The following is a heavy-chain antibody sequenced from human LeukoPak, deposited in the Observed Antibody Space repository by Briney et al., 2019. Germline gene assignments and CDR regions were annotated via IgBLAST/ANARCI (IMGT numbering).Heavy chain of an antibody. V-gene: IGHV1-18*01. CDR1: GYTFTSYG. D-gene: IGHD6-13*01. Sequence: ASVKVSCKASGYTFTSYGISWVRQAPGQGLEWMGWISAYNGNTNYAQKFQGRVTMTTDTSTSTAYMELRSLRSDDTAVYYCARDHRSIAAAGPANDYWGQGTLVTVSS. CDR3: ARDHRSIAAAGPANDY. J-gene: IGHJ4*02. CDR2: ISAYNGNT.